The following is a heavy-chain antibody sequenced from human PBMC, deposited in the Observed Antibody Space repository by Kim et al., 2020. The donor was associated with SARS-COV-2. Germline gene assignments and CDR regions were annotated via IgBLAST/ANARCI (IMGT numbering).Heavy chain of an antibody. V-gene: IGHV3-23*01. D-gene: IGHD6-19*01. CDR3: AKGSSGWYEDYFDY. J-gene: IGHJ4*02. Sequence: YADSVTGRFTSSRNISKNTLFLQMNSLRAEDTAVYYCAKGSSGWYEDYFDYWGQGTLVTVSS.